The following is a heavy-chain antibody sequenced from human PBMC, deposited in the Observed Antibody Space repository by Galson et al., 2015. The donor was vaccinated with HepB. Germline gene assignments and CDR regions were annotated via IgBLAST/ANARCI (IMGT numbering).Heavy chain of an antibody. CDR1: GYTFTSYA. D-gene: IGHD4-17*01. CDR3: ARVGRGDGDAVFDY. CDR2: INAGNGNT. J-gene: IGHJ4*02. Sequence: SVKVSCKASGYTFTSYAMHWVRQAPGQRLEWMGWINAGNGNTKYSQKFQGRVTITRDTSASTAYMELSSLRSEDTAVYYCARVGRGDGDAVFDYWGQGTLVTVSS. V-gene: IGHV1-3*01.